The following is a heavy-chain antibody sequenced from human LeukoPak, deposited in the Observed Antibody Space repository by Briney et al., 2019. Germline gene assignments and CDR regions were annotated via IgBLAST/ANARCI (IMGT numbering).Heavy chain of an antibody. CDR2: ISAYNGNT. CDR1: GYTFTNYG. D-gene: IGHD3-10*01. CDR3: ARSGGYSYGSGRTNTKYNWFDP. Sequence: ASVTVSCKASGYTFTNYGISWVRQAPGQGLEWRGWISAYNGNTNYAQKLQGRVTMTTDTSTSTAYMELRSLRSDATAVYSCARSGGYSYGSGRTNTKYNWFDPWGQGTLVTVSS. J-gene: IGHJ5*02. V-gene: IGHV1-18*01.